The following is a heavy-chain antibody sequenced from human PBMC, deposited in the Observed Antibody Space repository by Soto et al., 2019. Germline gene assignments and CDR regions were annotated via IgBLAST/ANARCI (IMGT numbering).Heavy chain of an antibody. CDR3: AREVYGSGRYGAFDI. CDR2: IYYSGST. D-gene: IGHD3-10*01. V-gene: IGHV4-59*01. Sequence: SETLSLTCTVSGCSISSYYWSWIRQPPGKGLEWIGYIYYSGSTNYNPSLKSRVTISVDTSKNQFSLKLSSVTAADTAVYYCAREVYGSGRYGAFDIWGQGTMVTVSS. CDR1: GCSISSYY. J-gene: IGHJ3*02.